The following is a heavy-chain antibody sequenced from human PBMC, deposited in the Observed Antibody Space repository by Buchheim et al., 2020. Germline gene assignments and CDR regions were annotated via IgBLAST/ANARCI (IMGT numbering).Heavy chain of an antibody. Sequence: EVQLVESGGNLVQPGGSLRLSCAASGFTFSSYVMSWVRQAPGKGLEWVSAISGGGGSTYYADSVKGRFTISRDNSKNKLYPQMSSLRAEDTAIYYCVKDLNSGNTRYWGQGTL. V-gene: IGHV3-23*04. J-gene: IGHJ4*02. CDR1: GFTFSSYV. D-gene: IGHD1-26*01. CDR2: ISGGGGST. CDR3: VKDLNSGNTRY.